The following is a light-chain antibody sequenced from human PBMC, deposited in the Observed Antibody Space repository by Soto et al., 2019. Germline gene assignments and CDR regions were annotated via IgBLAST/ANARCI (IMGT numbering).Light chain of an antibody. CDR1: QAISSW. CDR2: SAS. Sequence: QMTQSPSSVSASVGDRVTITCRASQAISSWLAWYQQKPGHPPNLLIYSASTLRSGVPSRFSGSESGAVFTLTISNLQPEDFATYYCQQASSFPLTFGGGTKVEVK. J-gene: IGKJ4*01. CDR3: QQASSFPLT. V-gene: IGKV1-12*01.